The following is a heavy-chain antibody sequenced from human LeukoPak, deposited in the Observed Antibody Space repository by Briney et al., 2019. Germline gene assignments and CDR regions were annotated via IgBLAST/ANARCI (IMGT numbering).Heavy chain of an antibody. J-gene: IGHJ6*03. Sequence: GGSLRLSCAASGFTFSNYAIHWVGQAPGKGLEGVSVISYDGTNKYYADSVKGRFTISRDNSKNTLYLQMNSLKTEDTAVYYCARPSAMPWDYYYYMDVWGKGTKVTVSS. CDR1: GFTFSNYA. CDR3: ARPSAMPWDYYYYMDV. V-gene: IGHV3-30*04. D-gene: IGHD2-2*01. CDR2: ISYDGTNK.